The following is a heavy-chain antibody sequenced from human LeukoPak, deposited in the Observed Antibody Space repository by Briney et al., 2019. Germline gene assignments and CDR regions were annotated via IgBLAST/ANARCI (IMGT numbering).Heavy chain of an antibody. J-gene: IGHJ4*02. Sequence: HPGGSLRLSCAASGFTFSSYAMHWVRQAPGKGLEWVAVISYDGHNKYYADSVKGRFTISRDNSKNTLYLQMNSLRAEDTAVFYCARSSDTPGYCSGWYTVDHWGQGTLVTVSS. D-gene: IGHD6-19*01. V-gene: IGHV3-30-3*01. CDR3: ARSSDTPGYCSGWYTVDH. CDR1: GFTFSSYA. CDR2: ISYDGHNK.